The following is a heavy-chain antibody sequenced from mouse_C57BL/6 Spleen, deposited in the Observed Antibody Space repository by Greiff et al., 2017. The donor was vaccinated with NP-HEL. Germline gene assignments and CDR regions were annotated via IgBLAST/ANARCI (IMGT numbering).Heavy chain of an antibody. CDR3: ARCDSVFPYYAMDY. V-gene: IGHV1-64*01. J-gene: IGHJ4*01. D-gene: IGHD2-4*01. CDR2: IHPNSGST. Sequence: QVQLQQPGAELVKPGASVKLSCKASGYTFTSYWMHWVKQRPGQGLEWIGMIHPNSGSTNYNEKFKSKATLTVDKSSSTAYMQLSSLTSEDSAVYYSARCDSVFPYYAMDYWGQGTSVTVSS. CDR1: GYTFTSYW.